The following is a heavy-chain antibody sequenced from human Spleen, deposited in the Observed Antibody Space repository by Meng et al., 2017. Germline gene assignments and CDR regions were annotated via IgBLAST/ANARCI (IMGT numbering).Heavy chain of an antibody. CDR1: CVSFSDYD. V-gene: IGHV4-34*01. CDR2: INHSGST. CDR3: ARGPTTMAHDFDY. J-gene: IGHJ4*02. Sequence: QGQLSQGWAGLWRPSGTLSLACVVSCVSFSDYDWSWIRQPPGKGLEWIGEINHSGSTNYNPSLESRATISVDTSQNNLSLKLSSVTAADSAVYYCARGPTTMAHDFDYWGQGTLVTVSS. D-gene: IGHD4-11*01.